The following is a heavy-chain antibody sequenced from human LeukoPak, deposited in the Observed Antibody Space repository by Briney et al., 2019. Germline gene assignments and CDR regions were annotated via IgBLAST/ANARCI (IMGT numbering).Heavy chain of an antibody. Sequence: GGSLRLSCAASGFTFSSYAMSWVRQAPGKGLEWVSAISGSGGSTYYADSVKGRFTISRDNAKNSLYLHMNSLRAEDMALYYCAKSGFSSTSSFLEYWGQGTLVTVSS. CDR1: GFTFSSYA. CDR3: AKSGFSSTSSFLEY. V-gene: IGHV3-23*01. CDR2: ISGSGGST. J-gene: IGHJ4*02. D-gene: IGHD2-2*01.